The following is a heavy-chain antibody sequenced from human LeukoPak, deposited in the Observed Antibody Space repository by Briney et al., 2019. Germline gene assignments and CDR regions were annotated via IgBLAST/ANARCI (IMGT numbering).Heavy chain of an antibody. Sequence: GGSLRLSCAASGFTFSGYWMHWVRRAPGKGLMWVSRIYNDGSSTNYADFVKGRFTISRDNGKNTLYLQMNSLRADDTAVYYCARASGRYSPGIYDYRGQGTLVSVSS. V-gene: IGHV3-74*01. CDR2: IYNDGSST. D-gene: IGHD1-26*01. CDR1: GFTFSGYW. J-gene: IGHJ4*02. CDR3: ARASGRYSPGIYDY.